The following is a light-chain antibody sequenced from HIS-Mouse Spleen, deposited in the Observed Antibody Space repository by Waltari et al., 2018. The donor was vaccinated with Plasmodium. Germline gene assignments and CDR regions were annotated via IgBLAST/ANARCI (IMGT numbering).Light chain of an antibody. J-gene: IGLJ2*01. V-gene: IGLV3-10*01. Sequence: SYELTQPPSVSVSPGQTARITCSGDALPKKNAYWYQKKSGQAPVLVIYEDRKRPSGIPKRFSGSNSGNTATLTISRVEAGDEADYYCQVWDSSSDHVVFGGGTKLTVL. CDR3: QVWDSSSDHVV. CDR1: ALPKKN. CDR2: EDR.